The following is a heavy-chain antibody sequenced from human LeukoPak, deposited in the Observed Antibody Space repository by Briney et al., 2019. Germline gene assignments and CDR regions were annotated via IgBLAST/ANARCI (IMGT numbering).Heavy chain of an antibody. Sequence: PSETLSLTCTVSGGSISSYYWSWIRQPPGKGLEWIGYIYYSGSTNYNPSLKSRVTISVDTSKNQFSLKLSSVTAADTAVYYCARAPTIAVAGVDYWGQGTLVTVSS. D-gene: IGHD6-19*01. CDR1: GGSISSYY. CDR3: ARAPTIAVAGVDY. J-gene: IGHJ4*02. V-gene: IGHV4-59*01. CDR2: IYYSGST.